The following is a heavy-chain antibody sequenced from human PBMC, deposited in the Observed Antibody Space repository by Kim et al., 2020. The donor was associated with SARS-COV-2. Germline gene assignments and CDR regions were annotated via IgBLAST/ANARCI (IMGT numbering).Heavy chain of an antibody. V-gene: IGHV4-59*09. Sequence: NYHPSLKSRVTISVDTSKNQFSLKLSSVTAADTAVYYCARGITMTYYFDYWGQGTLVTVSS. CDR3: ARGITMTYYFDY. J-gene: IGHJ4*02. D-gene: IGHD3-22*01.